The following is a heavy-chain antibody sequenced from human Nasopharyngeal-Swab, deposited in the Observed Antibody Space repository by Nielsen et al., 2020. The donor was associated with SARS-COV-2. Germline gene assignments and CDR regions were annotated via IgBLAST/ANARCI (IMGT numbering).Heavy chain of an antibody. Sequence: WIRQPPGKGLEWIGSIYYSGSTYYNPSLKSRVTRSVDTSKNQFSLKLSSVTAADTAVYYCASHDYGDYGVVDYWGQGTLVTVSS. D-gene: IGHD4-17*01. V-gene: IGHV4-39*01. J-gene: IGHJ4*02. CDR3: ASHDYGDYGVVDY. CDR2: IYYSGST.